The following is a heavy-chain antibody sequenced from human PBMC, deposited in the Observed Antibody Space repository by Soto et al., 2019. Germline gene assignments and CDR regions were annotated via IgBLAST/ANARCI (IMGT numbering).Heavy chain of an antibody. V-gene: IGHV1-3*01. D-gene: IGHD4-17*01. Sequence: ASVKVSCTASGYTFTSYAMHWVRQAPGQRLEWMGWINAGNGNTKYSQKFQGRVTITRDTSASTAYMELSSLRSEDTAVYYCARDHFDYGDYAEYFQHWGQGTLVTVSS. CDR2: INAGNGNT. CDR1: GYTFTSYA. J-gene: IGHJ1*01. CDR3: ARDHFDYGDYAEYFQH.